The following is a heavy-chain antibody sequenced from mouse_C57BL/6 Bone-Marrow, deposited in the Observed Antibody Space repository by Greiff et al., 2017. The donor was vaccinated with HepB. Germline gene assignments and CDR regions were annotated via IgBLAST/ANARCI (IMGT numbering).Heavy chain of an antibody. J-gene: IGHJ4*01. CDR1: GYTFTSYW. CDR2: INPSSGYT. D-gene: IGHD1-1*01. Sequence: QVQLQQPGAELVKPGASVKMSCKASGYTFTSYWITWVKQRPGQGLEWIGYINPSSGYTKYNQKFKDKATLTADKSSSTAYMQLSSLTSEDSAVYYCARGDYGSGYYAMDYWGQGTSVTVSS. V-gene: IGHV1S26*01. CDR3: ARGDYGSGYYAMDY.